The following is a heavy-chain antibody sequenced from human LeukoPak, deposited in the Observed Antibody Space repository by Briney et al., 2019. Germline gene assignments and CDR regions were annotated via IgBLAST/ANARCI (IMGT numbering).Heavy chain of an antibody. D-gene: IGHD2-15*01. CDR3: TSHCSVCSCSDDAVYI. V-gene: IGHV3-20*04. J-gene: IGHJ3*02. CDR2: INWNGGST. Sequence: GGSLRLSCAASGFTFDDYGMSWVRQAPGKGLEWVSAINWNGGSTGYADSVKGRFTISRDNAKNSLYLQMNSLRAEDTALYYCTSHCSVCSCSDDAVYISGQGKMGTVSS. CDR1: GFTFDDYG.